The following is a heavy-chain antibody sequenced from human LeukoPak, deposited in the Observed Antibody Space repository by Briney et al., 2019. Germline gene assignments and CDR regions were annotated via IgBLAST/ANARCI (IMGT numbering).Heavy chain of an antibody. V-gene: IGHV4-59*01. J-gene: IGHJ4*02. CDR3: ARVVAAGIGEFFDY. CDR1: GGSISSYY. D-gene: IGHD6-13*01. Sequence: PSETLSLTCTVPGGSISSYYWSWIRQPPGKGLEWIGYIYYSGSTNYNPSLKSRVTISVDTSKNQFSLKLSSVTAADTAVYYCARVVAAGIGEFFDYWGQGTLVTVSS. CDR2: IYYSGST.